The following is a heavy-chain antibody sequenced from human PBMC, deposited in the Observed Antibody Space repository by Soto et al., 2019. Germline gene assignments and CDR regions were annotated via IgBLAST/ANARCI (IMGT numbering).Heavy chain of an antibody. J-gene: IGHJ6*02. V-gene: IGHV3-23*01. Sequence: GGSLRLSCAASGFTFSSYAMSWVRQAPGKGLEWVSAISGSGGSTYYADSVKGRFTISRDNSKNTLYLQMNSLRAEDTAVYYCASRDPDIVVVVAAKYYYGMDVWGQGTTVTVSS. CDR2: ISGSGGST. CDR3: ASRDPDIVVVVAAKYYYGMDV. D-gene: IGHD2-15*01. CDR1: GFTFSSYA.